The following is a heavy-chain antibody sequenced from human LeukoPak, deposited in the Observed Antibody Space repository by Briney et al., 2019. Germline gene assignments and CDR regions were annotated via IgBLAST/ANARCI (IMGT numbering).Heavy chain of an antibody. D-gene: IGHD5-24*01. V-gene: IGHV1-2*02. CDR3: ARGVSRVEMATSGFDY. CDR1: GYTFTGYY. CDR2: INPNSGGA. J-gene: IGHJ4*02. Sequence: ASVKVSCKASGYTFTGYYMHWVRQAPGQGLEWMGWINPNSGGANYAQKFQGRVTMTRDTSISTAYMELSRLRSDDTAMYYCARGVSRVEMATSGFDYWGQGTLVTVSS.